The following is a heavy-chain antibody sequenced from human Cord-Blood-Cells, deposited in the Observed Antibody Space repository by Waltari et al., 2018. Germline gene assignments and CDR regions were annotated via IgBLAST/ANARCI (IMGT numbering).Heavy chain of an antibody. Sequence: QVQLQQWGAGLLKPSETPSLTCAVYGGSFSGYYWSWIRQPPGKGLDWFGEINHSGSTNYNPTLKSRVTISVDTSKTQFSLKLSSGTAADTAVYYCARGDQPTYYDFWSGYYPHWYFDLWGRGTLVTVSS. D-gene: IGHD3-3*01. CDR3: ARGDQPTYYDFWSGYYPHWYFDL. CDR1: GGSFSGYY. J-gene: IGHJ2*01. V-gene: IGHV4-34*01. CDR2: INHSGST.